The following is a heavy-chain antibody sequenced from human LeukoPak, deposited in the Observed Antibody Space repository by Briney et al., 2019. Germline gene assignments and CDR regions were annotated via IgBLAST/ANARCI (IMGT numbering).Heavy chain of an antibody. CDR2: ISYDGSNK. V-gene: IGHV3-30*18. CDR3: AKAANYYGSGSYYLS. Sequence: GGSLRLSCAASGFTFSSYGMHWVRQAPGKGLEWVAVISYDGSNKYYADSVKGRFTISRDNSKNTLYLQMNSLRAEDTAVYYCAKAANYYGSGSYYLSWGQGTLVTVSS. D-gene: IGHD3-10*01. J-gene: IGHJ4*02. CDR1: GFTFSSYG.